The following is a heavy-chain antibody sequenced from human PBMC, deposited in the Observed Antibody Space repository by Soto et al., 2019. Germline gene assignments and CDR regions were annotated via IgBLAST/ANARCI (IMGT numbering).Heavy chain of an antibody. Sequence: GGSLRLSCAASGFTFSSYGMHWVRQAPGKGLEWVAVIWYDGSNKYYADSVKGRFTISRDNSKNTLYLQMNSLRAEDTAVYYCARDWLAVAGIGAFDIWGQGTMVTVSS. J-gene: IGHJ3*02. CDR1: GFTFSSYG. CDR3: ARDWLAVAGIGAFDI. CDR2: IWYDGSNK. V-gene: IGHV3-33*01. D-gene: IGHD6-19*01.